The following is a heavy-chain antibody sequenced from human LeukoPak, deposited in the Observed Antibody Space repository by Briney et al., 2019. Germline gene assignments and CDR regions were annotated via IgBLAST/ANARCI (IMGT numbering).Heavy chain of an antibody. CDR3: AKDIFSSSWESWYYFDY. J-gene: IGHJ4*02. CDR1: GFTFDDYA. V-gene: IGHV3-9*01. D-gene: IGHD6-13*01. CDR2: ISWNSGSI. Sequence: GGSLRLSCAASGFTFDDYAMHWVRQAPGKGLEWVSGISWNSGSIGYADSVKGRFTISRDNAKNSLYLQMNSLRAGDTALYYCAKDIFSSSWESWYYFDYWGQGTLVTVSS.